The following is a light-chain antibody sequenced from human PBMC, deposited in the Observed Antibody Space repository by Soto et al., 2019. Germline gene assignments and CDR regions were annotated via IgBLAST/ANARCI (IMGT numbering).Light chain of an antibody. Sequence: QSALTQPASVSGSPGQSITISCTGTDSDIGNYNYVSWYQQHPGKAPKLMIYGVTNRPSGVSDRFSGSKSGNAASLTISGLQAEDEADCYCSSYTSYTTLWVFGGGTKLSVL. CDR3: SSYTSYTTLWV. CDR2: GVT. CDR1: DSDIGNYNY. J-gene: IGLJ3*02. V-gene: IGLV2-14*01.